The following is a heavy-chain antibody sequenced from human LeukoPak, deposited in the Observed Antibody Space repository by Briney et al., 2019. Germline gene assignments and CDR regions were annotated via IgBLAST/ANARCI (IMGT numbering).Heavy chain of an antibody. CDR1: GFTFSIYA. CDR2: ITSRGEST. J-gene: IGHJ4*02. V-gene: IGHV3-23*01. CDR3: ARDRPNYYGSDGHYYRRDGDY. Sequence: GSLRLSCAASGFTFSIYAMSWVRQAPGKGLQWVSSITSRGESTWYVDSVKGRFTITRDNSENTLYLQMHSLRAEDTAVYYCARDRPNYYGSDGHYYRRDGDYWGRGTLVSVSS. D-gene: IGHD3-22*01.